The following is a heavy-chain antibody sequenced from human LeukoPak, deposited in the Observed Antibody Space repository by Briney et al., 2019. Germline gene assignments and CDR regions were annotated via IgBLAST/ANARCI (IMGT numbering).Heavy chain of an antibody. CDR1: GFIFSSYW. V-gene: IGHV3-7*01. Sequence: GGSLRLSCAASGFIFSSYWMSWVRQAPGKGLEWVANIKQDGSEKYYVDSVKGRFTISRDNAKNSLYLQMNSLRAEDTAVYYCAKDISRVKGAFDIWGQGTMVTVSS. CDR2: IKQDGSEK. CDR3: AKDISRVKGAFDI. D-gene: IGHD1-14*01. J-gene: IGHJ3*02.